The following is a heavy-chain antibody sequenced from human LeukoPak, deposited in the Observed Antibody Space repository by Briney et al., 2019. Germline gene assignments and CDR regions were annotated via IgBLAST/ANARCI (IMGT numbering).Heavy chain of an antibody. J-gene: IGHJ4*02. V-gene: IGHV3-30*01. D-gene: IGHD3-10*01. CDR1: GFIFSNYA. CDR2: ISSDGSKT. Sequence: GRSPRLPCAASGFIFSNYAMHWVRQAPGKGLEWVALISSDGSKTYHADSVKGRFSISRDNSKNTLYLQLNSLRAEDTSVYYCARDSTYWYDSGSSGPHYFDYWGQGTLVTVSS. CDR3: ARDSTYWYDSGSSGPHYFDY.